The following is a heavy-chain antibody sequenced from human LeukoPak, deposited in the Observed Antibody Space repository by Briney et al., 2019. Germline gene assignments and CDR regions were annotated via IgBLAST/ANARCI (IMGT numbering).Heavy chain of an antibody. CDR2: ITWDGGST. J-gene: IGHJ4*02. D-gene: IGHD3-22*01. CDR1: GFTFDDYS. V-gene: IGHV3-43D*03. Sequence: QSGGSLRLSCAASGFTFDDYSIHWVRQAPGKGLEWVSLITWDGGSTYYADSVKGRFTISRDNSKNTLYLQMNSLRAEDTAVYYCAKDLRRRVEYYDSSGMIFDYWGQGTLVTVSS. CDR3: AKDLRRRVEYYDSSGMIFDY.